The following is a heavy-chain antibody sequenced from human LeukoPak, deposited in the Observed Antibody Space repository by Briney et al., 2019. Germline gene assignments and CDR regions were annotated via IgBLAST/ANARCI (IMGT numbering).Heavy chain of an antibody. CDR3: ARVVNIAAAATFDY. V-gene: IGHV4-30-2*01. J-gene: IGHJ4*02. CDR2: IYHSGST. Sequence: SQTLSLTCTVSGGSISSGGYYWSWIRQPPGKGLEWIGYIYHSGSTYYNPSLKSRVTISVDRSKNQFSLKLSSVTAADMAVYYCARVVNIAAAATFDYWGQGTLVTVSS. CDR1: GGSISSGGYY. D-gene: IGHD6-13*01.